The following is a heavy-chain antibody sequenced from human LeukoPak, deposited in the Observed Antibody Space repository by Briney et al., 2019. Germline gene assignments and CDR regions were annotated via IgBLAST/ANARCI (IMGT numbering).Heavy chain of an antibody. V-gene: IGHV4-34*01. CDR2: INHSGST. CDR1: GGSFSGYY. D-gene: IGHD5-18*01. J-gene: IGHJ4*02. Sequence: SETLSLTCAVYGGSFSGYYWSWIRQPPGKGLEWIGEINHSGSTNYNPSLKSRVTISVDTSKNQFSLKLSSVTAADTAVYYCASGGYSFDYWGQGTLVTVSS. CDR3: ASGGYSFDY.